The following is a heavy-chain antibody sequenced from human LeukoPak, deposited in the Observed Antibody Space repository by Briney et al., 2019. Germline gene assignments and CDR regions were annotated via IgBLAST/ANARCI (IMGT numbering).Heavy chain of an antibody. CDR2: INPNSGGT. CDR3: ARREQQLDYNWFDP. V-gene: IGHV1-2*02. CDR1: GYTFTGYY. J-gene: IGHJ5*02. Sequence: SSVKVSCKASGYTFTGYYMHWVRQAPGQGLEWMGWINPNSGGTNYAQKFQGRVTMTRDTSISTAYMELSRLRSDDTAVYYCARREQQLDYNWFDPWGQGTLVTVSS. D-gene: IGHD6-13*01.